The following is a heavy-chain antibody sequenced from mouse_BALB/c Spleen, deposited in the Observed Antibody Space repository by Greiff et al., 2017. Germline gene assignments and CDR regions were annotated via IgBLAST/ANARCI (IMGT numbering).Heavy chain of an antibody. D-gene: IGHD2-10*01. Sequence: EVHLVESGGGLVQPGGSLKLSCAASGFTFSSYGMSWVRQTPDKRLELVATINSNGGSTYYPDSVQGRFPISRDPAKHTLYLQMSSLKSEDTALYYCARDTYYGNFDDWGQGTTRTGSA. CDR1: GFTFSSYG. CDR3: ARDTYYGNFDD. CDR2: INSNGGST. J-gene: IGHJ2*01. V-gene: IGHV5-6-3*01.